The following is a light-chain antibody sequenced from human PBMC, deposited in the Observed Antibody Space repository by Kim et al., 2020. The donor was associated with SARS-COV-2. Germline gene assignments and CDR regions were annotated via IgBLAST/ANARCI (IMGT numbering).Light chain of an antibody. CDR3: CSYAGVFTWV. V-gene: IGLV2-11*01. CDR2: DVN. Sequence: QSALTQPRSVSGSPGQSVTISCTGTISDVGGFNFVSWYQQHPGKAPKLIIYDVNRRPSGVPDHFSGSKSGNTASLTISGLQADDEAEYFCCSYAGVFTWVFGGGTQLTVL. J-gene: IGLJ3*02. CDR1: ISDVGGFNF.